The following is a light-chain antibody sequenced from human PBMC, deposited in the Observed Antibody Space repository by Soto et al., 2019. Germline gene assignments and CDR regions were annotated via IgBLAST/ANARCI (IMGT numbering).Light chain of an antibody. CDR3: QQYNSYHQT. CDR2: DAS. Sequence: DIQMTQSPSTLSASVGDRVTITCRASQSISSWLAWYQQKPGKAPKLLIYDASSLESGVPSRFSGSGSGTEFTLTISSLQPDDFATYYCQQYNSYHQTFDQGTKVEIK. J-gene: IGKJ1*01. CDR1: QSISSW. V-gene: IGKV1-5*01.